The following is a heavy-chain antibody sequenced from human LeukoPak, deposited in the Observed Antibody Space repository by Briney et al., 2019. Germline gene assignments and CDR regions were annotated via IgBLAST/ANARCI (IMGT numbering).Heavy chain of an antibody. J-gene: IGHJ4*02. CDR2: LSGSGDSA. Sequence: GGSLRLSCAASGFTFSKYAMSWVRQAPGKGLGWGSTLSGSGDSAYYADSVKGRFTISRDNSKNTLYLQMDSLRAEDTALYFCAKVQDCDTTICPVYFASWGQGTLVTGSS. V-gene: IGHV3-23*01. CDR3: AKVQDCDTTICPVYFAS. CDR1: GFTFSKYA. D-gene: IGHD2-2*01.